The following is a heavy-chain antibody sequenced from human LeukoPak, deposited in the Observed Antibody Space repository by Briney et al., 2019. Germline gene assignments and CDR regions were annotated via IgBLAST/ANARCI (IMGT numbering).Heavy chain of an antibody. D-gene: IGHD6-13*01. V-gene: IGHV3-30*01. CDR1: GFTFSSYA. Sequence: GRSLRLSCAASGFTFSSYAMHWVRQAPGKGLEWVAVISYDGSNKYYADSVKGRFTISRDNSKNTLYLQMNSLRAEDTAVYYCARDQKQLVPTLTHVFDPWGQGTLVTVSS. CDR2: ISYDGSNK. J-gene: IGHJ5*02. CDR3: ARDQKQLVPTLTHVFDP.